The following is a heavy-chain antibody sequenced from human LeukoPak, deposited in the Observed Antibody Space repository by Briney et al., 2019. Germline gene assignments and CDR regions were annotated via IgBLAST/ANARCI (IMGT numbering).Heavy chain of an antibody. CDR3: ATNYYDFWSGYKD. Sequence: GGSLRLSCAASGFTFSSYAMGWVRQAPGKGLEWVSAISGSGGSTYYADSVKGRFTISRDNSKNTLYLQMNSLRAEDTAVYYCATNYYDFWSGYKDWGQGTLVTVSS. CDR2: ISGSGGST. CDR1: GFTFSSYA. D-gene: IGHD3-3*01. V-gene: IGHV3-23*01. J-gene: IGHJ4*02.